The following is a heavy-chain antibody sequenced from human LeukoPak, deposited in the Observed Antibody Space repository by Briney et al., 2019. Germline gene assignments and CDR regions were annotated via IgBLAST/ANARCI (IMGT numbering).Heavy chain of an antibody. D-gene: IGHD3-10*01. J-gene: IGHJ4*02. V-gene: IGHV3-23*01. CDR2: ITGSGDST. Sequence: GGSLRLSCAASGFTFSSYAMSWVRRAPGQGLEWVSAITGSGDSTYYADSVKGRFTISRDNSKNTLYLQVNSLRGEDAAVYYCAKEVYYYGSGSPFDYWGQGTLVTVSS. CDR3: AKEVYYYGSGSPFDY. CDR1: GFTFSSYA.